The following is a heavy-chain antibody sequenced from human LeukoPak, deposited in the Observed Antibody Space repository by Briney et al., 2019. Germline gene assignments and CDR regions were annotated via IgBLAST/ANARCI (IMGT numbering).Heavy chain of an antibody. CDR1: GDSISSYY. D-gene: IGHD1-14*01. CDR3: AGMRITTPTVRTLDY. J-gene: IGHJ4*02. V-gene: IGHV4-59*01. CDR2: IYYSGNT. Sequence: PSETLSLTCTVSGDSISSYYWTWIRQPPGKGLEWIGYIYYSGNTNYNPSLKSRVTISLDTSKNQFSLKLSSVTAADTAVYYCAGMRITTPTVRTLDYWGQGTLVTVSS.